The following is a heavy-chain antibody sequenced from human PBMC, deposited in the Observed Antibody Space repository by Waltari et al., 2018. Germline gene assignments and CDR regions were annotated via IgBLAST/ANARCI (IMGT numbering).Heavy chain of an antibody. V-gene: IGHV1-2*02. CDR2: INPNSGGT. D-gene: IGHD3-10*01. Sequence: QVQLVQSGAEVKKPGASVKVSCKASGYTFTAYYMYWVRQAPGQGLEWMGWINPNSGGTDYAQKFQGRVTMTRDTSISTAYMELSRLRSDDTAVYYCARFSYGSGNYYVDYWGQGTLVTVSS. J-gene: IGHJ4*02. CDR3: ARFSYGSGNYYVDY. CDR1: GYTFTAYY.